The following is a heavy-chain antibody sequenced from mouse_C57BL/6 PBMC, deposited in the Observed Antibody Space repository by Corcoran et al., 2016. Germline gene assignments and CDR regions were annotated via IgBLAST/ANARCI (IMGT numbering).Heavy chain of an antibody. CDR2: INPYNGGT. D-gene: IGHD1-1*01. CDR1: GYTFTDYY. Sequence: EVQLQQSGPVLVKPGASVKMSCKASGYTFTDYYMNWVKQSHGKSLEWIGVINPYNGGTSYNQKFKGKATLTVDKSSSTAYMELNSLTSEDSAVYYCARFDYGRFDYWGQGTTLTVSS. J-gene: IGHJ2*01. V-gene: IGHV1-19*01. CDR3: ARFDYGRFDY.